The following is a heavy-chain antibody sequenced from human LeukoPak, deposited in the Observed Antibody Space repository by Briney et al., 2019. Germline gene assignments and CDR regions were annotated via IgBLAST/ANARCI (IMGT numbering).Heavy chain of an antibody. V-gene: IGHV3-64D*09. CDR3: VKITSSSGGDY. CDR1: GFTFSSYA. J-gene: IGHJ4*02. Sequence: GGSLRLSCAASGFTFSSYAMYWVRQGPGKGLEYVSGISSNGGSTYYADSVKGRFTISRDNSKNTLYLQMSSLRAEDTAVYYCVKITSSSGGDYWGQGTLVTVSS. CDR2: ISSNGGST. D-gene: IGHD6-19*01.